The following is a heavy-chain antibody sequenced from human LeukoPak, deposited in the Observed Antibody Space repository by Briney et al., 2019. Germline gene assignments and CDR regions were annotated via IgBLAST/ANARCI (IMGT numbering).Heavy chain of an antibody. CDR3: ARRGCSSTSCSSTEDAFDI. J-gene: IGHJ3*02. Sequence: GESLKISCKGSGYSFTSYWIGWVRQMPGQGLEWMGIIYPGDSDTRYSPSFQGQVTISADKSIRTAYLQWSSLKASDTAMYYCARRGCSSTSCSSTEDAFDIWGQRTMVTVSS. CDR2: IYPGDSDT. V-gene: IGHV5-51*01. D-gene: IGHD2-2*01. CDR1: GYSFTSYW.